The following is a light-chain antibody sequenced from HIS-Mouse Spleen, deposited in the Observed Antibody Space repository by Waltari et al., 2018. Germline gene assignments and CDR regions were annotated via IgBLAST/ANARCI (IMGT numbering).Light chain of an antibody. J-gene: IGLJ2*01. V-gene: IGLV3-10*01. CDR3: YSTDSSGNHRV. CDR2: EDS. CDR1: ALQTKY. Sequence: SYELTQPPSVSVSPGQTARIPCSGDALQTKYDYWYQQKSGQAHVLVIYEDSKRPSGIPERFSGSSSGTMATLTISGAQVEDEADYYCYSTDSSGNHRVFGGGTKLTVL.